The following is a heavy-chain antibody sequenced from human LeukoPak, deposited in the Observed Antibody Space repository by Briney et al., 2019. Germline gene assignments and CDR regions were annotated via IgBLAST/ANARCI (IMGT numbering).Heavy chain of an antibody. J-gene: IGHJ4*02. CDR3: AKQLHDILTGYYPVYSFDY. V-gene: IGHV3-30*18. CDR1: GFTFSSYG. Sequence: PGGSLRLSCAASGFTFSSYGMHWVRQAPGRGLEWVALISYDGSNKYYAESVKGRFTISRDNSKNTLYLQMNSLRAEDTAVYYCAKQLHDILTGYYPVYSFDYWGQGTLVTVSS. D-gene: IGHD3-9*01. CDR2: ISYDGSNK.